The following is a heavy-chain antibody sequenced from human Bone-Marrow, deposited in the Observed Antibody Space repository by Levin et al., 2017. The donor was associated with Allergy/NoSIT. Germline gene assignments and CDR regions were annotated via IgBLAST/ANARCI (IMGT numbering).Heavy chain of an antibody. D-gene: IGHD2-2*01. J-gene: IGHJ6*03. V-gene: IGHV1-69*01. CDR1: GGTFSDYP. CDR2: IIPIFGTA. CDR3: ARDYCNSTSCYPYYFYIAG. Sequence: KISCKASGGTFSDYPITWVRQAPGQGLEWMGGIIPIFGTANYAQKFQGRVTITADESTSTAYMELSSLRSEDTAMYYCARDYCNSTSCYPYYFYIAGWGKGTTVTVSS.